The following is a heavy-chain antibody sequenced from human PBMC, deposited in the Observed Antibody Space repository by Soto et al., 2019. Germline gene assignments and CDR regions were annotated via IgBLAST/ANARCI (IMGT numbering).Heavy chain of an antibody. CDR2: IYYSGST. Sequence: SETLSLTCTVSGGSISSSSYYWGWIRQPPGKGLEWIGSIYYSGSTYYNPSLKSRVTISVDTSKNQFSLKLSPVTAADTAVYYCARQIGGYSGYATNWFDPWGQGTLVTVSS. D-gene: IGHD5-12*01. CDR3: ARQIGGYSGYATNWFDP. V-gene: IGHV4-39*01. J-gene: IGHJ5*02. CDR1: GGSISSSSYY.